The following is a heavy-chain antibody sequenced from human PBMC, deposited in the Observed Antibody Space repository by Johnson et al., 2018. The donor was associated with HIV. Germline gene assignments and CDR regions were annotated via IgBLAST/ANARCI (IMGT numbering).Heavy chain of an antibody. CDR1: GFPFSDYY. V-gene: IGHV3-11*04. J-gene: IGHJ3*02. CDR3: AREYTPWGGEYVNYGLDI. CDR2: ISTSGSTK. Sequence: QVQLVESGGGLVQSGGSPRLSCAASGFPFSDYYMTWIRQTPGKGLECLAYISTSGSTKKYADSVRGRLTVSRDNAKKSLYLEMNNLRVDDTAVYYCAREYTPWGGEYVNYGLDIWGQGTMVAVSS. D-gene: IGHD3-10*01.